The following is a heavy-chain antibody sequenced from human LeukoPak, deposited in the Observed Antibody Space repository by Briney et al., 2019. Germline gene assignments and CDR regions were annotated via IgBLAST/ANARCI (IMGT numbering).Heavy chain of an antibody. J-gene: IGHJ4*02. CDR1: GYTFTSYY. CDR3: ARVDSRHTGGDY. CDR2: INPSGGST. Sequence: ASVTVSCTASGYTFTSYYMHWVRQAPGQGLEWMGIINPSGGSTSYAQKFQGKVTMTRDTSTSTVYLELSSLRSEDTAVYYCARVDSRHTGGDYWGQGTLVTVSS. D-gene: IGHD2-2*03. V-gene: IGHV1-46*01.